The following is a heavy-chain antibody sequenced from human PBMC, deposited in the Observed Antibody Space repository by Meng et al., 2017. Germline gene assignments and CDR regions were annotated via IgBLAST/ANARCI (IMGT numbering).Heavy chain of an antibody. V-gene: IGHV1-69*06. Sequence: QGQRVQSGAEVKKPGSSVKVSCKASGGTFNSYTISWVRQAPGQGLEWMGGIIPIFGTANYAQKFQGRVTITADKSTSTVYMELSSLRSEDTAVYYCARGGVAVAGNFDYWGQGTLVTVSS. CDR1: GGTFNSYT. J-gene: IGHJ4*02. CDR3: ARGGVAVAGNFDY. D-gene: IGHD6-19*01. CDR2: IIPIFGTA.